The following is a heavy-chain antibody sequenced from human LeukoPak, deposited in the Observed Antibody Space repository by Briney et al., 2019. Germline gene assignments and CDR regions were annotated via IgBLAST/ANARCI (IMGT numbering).Heavy chain of an antibody. Sequence: GGSLRLSCAASGFTFSDYYMSWIRQAPGKGLEWVSYITSGSTIYYADSVKGRFTISRDNAKNSLYLQMNSLRAEDTAVYYCARESTAIQSRRKMDVWGKGTTVTVSS. CDR3: ARESTAIQSRRKMDV. CDR2: ITSGSTI. D-gene: IGHD4-11*01. V-gene: IGHV3-69-1*01. CDR1: GFTFSDYY. J-gene: IGHJ6*04.